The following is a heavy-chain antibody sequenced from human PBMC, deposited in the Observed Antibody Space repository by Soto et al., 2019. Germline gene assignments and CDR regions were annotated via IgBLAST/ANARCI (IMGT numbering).Heavy chain of an antibody. CDR1: GYSVSTYSAA. J-gene: IGHJ4*02. D-gene: IGHD6-19*01. Sequence: QVQLQQSGPGLVKPSQTLSLTCAVSGYSVSTYSAAWTWIRQSPSRGLEWLGRTYYKSKWYNDYAEAVRSRIRINPDTTQNQFSLQLDSVPPDDTAVYYCARAWGSGWYLGYWGQGILVTVSS. CDR2: TYYKSKWYN. CDR3: ARAWGSGWYLGY. V-gene: IGHV6-1*01.